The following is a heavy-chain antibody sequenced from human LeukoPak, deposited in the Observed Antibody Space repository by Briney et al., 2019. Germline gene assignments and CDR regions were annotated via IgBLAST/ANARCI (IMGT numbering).Heavy chain of an antibody. D-gene: IGHD2-21*02. CDR3: AKDGPIIVVVTAPGSDDAFDI. J-gene: IGHJ3*02. V-gene: IGHV1-69*04. CDR2: IIPILGIA. Sequence: ASVKVSCKASGGTFSSYAISWVRQAPGQGLEWMGRIIPILGIANYAQKFQGRVTITADKSTSTAYMELSSLRSEDTAVYYCAKDGPIIVVVTAPGSDDAFDIWGQGTMVTVSS. CDR1: GGTFSSYA.